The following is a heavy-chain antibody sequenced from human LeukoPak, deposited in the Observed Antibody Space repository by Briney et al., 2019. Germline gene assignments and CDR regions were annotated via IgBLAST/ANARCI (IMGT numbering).Heavy chain of an antibody. D-gene: IGHD3-10*01. CDR1: GFTFSSYE. V-gene: IGHV3-48*03. CDR3: ARGDYYGSGDFDY. Sequence: GGSLRLSCAASGFTFSSYEMNWVRQAPGKGLEWVSYISSSGSTIYYADSVKGRFTISRDNAKNSLYLQMNSLRAEDTAVYYCARGDYYGSGDFDYWGQGTLVTVSS. CDR2: ISSSGSTI. J-gene: IGHJ4*02.